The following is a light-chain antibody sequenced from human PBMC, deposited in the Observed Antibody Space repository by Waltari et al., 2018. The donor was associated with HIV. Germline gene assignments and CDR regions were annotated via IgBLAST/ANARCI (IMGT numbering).Light chain of an antibody. Sequence: QSALTQPASVSGSPGQSITISCTGTSSNVGSYDLVSWYQQHPGKAPKLIIYEVTKRPSGVSNRFSGSKSGNTASMTIPGLQDEDEADYYCCSCPRSGIRYVFGTGTKVTVL. CDR2: EVT. J-gene: IGLJ1*01. CDR3: CSCPRSGIRYV. CDR1: SSNVGSYDL. V-gene: IGLV2-23*02.